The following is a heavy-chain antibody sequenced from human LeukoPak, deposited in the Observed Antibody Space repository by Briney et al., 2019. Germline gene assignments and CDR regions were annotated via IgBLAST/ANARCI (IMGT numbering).Heavy chain of an antibody. Sequence: ASVNVSCKASGGTFSTYAISWVRQAPGQGLEWMGRIIPILAIANYAQNFQGRVTITADKSTSTAYMELSSLRSEDTAVFYCAREGSVVAAANYAFDIWGQGTVVTVSS. CDR3: AREGSVVAAANYAFDI. CDR1: GGTFSTYA. V-gene: IGHV1-69*04. CDR2: IIPILAIA. J-gene: IGHJ3*02. D-gene: IGHD2-15*01.